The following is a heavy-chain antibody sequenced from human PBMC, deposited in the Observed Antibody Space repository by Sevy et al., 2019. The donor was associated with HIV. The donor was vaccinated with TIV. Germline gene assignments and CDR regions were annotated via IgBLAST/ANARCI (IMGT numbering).Heavy chain of an antibody. CDR1: GYTFTSYG. Sequence: ASVKVSCKASGYTFTSYGISWVRQAPGQGLEWMGWISAYNGNTNYAQKLQGRVTMTTDTSTSTAYMELRSLGSDDTAVYYCAREYWYYYDSSGPHNWFDPWGQGTLVTVSS. V-gene: IGHV1-18*01. D-gene: IGHD3-22*01. CDR2: ISAYNGNT. J-gene: IGHJ5*02. CDR3: AREYWYYYDSSGPHNWFDP.